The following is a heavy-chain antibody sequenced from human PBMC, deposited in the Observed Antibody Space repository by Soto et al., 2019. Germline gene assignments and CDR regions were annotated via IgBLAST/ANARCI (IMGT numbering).Heavy chain of an antibody. CDR3: ARPYQSSYGDCGQ. V-gene: IGHV4-39*01. Sequence: PSETLSLTCTVSGGSVSSPKYYWGWIRQPPGKGLEWVGSVSSSGSAFYSPSLKSRLTISLDTSQNQFSLKLSSVTAADTAVYYCARPYQSSYGDCGQWGQGTLVNVSS. CDR1: GGSVSSPKYY. D-gene: IGHD4-17*01. CDR2: VSSSGSA. J-gene: IGHJ4*02.